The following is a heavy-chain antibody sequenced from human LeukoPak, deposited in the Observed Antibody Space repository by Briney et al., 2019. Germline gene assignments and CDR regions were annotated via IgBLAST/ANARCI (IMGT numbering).Heavy chain of an antibody. CDR1: GGSISSGDYY. V-gene: IGHV4-30-4*01. J-gene: IGHJ3*02. D-gene: IGHD3-22*01. Sequence: SETLSLTCTVSGGSISSGDYYWSWIRQPPGKGLEWIGYIYYSGSTYYNPSLKSRVTISVDTSKNQFSLKLSSVTAADTAVYYCASLLYYYDSSGYYGYDAFDIWGQGTMVTVSP. CDR2: IYYSGST. CDR3: ASLLYYYDSSGYYGYDAFDI.